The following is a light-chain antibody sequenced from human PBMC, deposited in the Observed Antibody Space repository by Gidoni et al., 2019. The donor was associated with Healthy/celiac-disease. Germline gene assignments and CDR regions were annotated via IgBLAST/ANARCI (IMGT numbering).Light chain of an antibody. V-gene: IGKV1-39*01. CDR3: QQSYSTPRT. CDR2: AAS. CDR1: QSISSN. Sequence: DIQMTQSPYSLSASVGDRVPIPCRASQSISSNLNWYQQKPGKAPKLLIYAASSLQSGVPSRFSGSGSGTDFTLTISSLQPEDFATYYCQQSYSTPRTFGQGTKVEIK. J-gene: IGKJ1*01.